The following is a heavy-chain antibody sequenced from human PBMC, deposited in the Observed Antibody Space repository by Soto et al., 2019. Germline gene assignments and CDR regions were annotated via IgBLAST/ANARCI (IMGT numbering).Heavy chain of an antibody. CDR2: ISAYNGNT. V-gene: IGHV1-18*01. J-gene: IGHJ4*02. D-gene: IGHD2-2*01. CDR1: GYTFTSYG. CDR3: ARVWDIVVVPAAMTAPFDY. Sequence: ASVKVSCKASGYTFTSYGISWVRQAPGQGLEWMGWISAYNGNTNYAQKLQGRVTMTTDTSTSTAYMELRSLRSDDTAVYYCARVWDIVVVPAAMTAPFDYWGQGTLVTVSS.